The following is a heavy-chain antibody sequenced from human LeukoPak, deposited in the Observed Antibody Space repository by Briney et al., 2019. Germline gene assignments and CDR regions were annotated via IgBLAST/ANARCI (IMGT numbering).Heavy chain of an antibody. CDR1: GGSISSSSYY. V-gene: IGHV4-39*07. D-gene: IGHD6-13*01. CDR3: ARDHPGIYSSSWYWFDP. J-gene: IGHJ5*02. CDR2: IYYSGST. Sequence: PSETLSLTCTVSGGSISSSSYYWGWIRQPPGKGLEWIGSIYYSGSTYYSPSLKSRVTISVDTSKNQFSLKLSSVTAADTAVYYCARDHPGIYSSSWYWFDPWGQGTLVTVSS.